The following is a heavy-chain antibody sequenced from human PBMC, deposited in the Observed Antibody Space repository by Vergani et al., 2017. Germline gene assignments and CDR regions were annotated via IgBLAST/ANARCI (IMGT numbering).Heavy chain of an antibody. V-gene: IGHV3-21*01. Sequence: EVQLVESGGGLVKRGGSLRLSCAASGFTFSSYSMNWVRQAPGKGLEWVSSISSSSSYIHYSDSLKGRFTISRDNAKSSLYLQMNSLRAEDTGVYYCARDGYYLVWGNYPNVSDDGLDVRGPGTSVTVCS. CDR1: GFTFSSYS. CDR2: ISSSSSYI. D-gene: IGHD3-16*02. J-gene: IGHJ6*02. CDR3: ARDGYYLVWGNYPNVSDDGLDV.